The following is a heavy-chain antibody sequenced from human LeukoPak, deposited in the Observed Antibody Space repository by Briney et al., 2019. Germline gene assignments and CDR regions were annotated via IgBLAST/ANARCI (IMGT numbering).Heavy chain of an antibody. V-gene: IGHV3-11*01. CDR3: ARGRSVGPTKYWFDP. CDR1: GFTLSDYY. D-gene: IGHD3-3*01. CDR2: ITSKGETI. J-gene: IGHJ5*02. Sequence: PGGSLRLSCAASGFTLSDYYMNWIRQAPGRGLEWLSSITSKGETIYYADSVDGRFTISRDNAKNSLYLQMNSLRVDDTAMYYCARGRSVGPTKYWFDPWGQGTLVTVSS.